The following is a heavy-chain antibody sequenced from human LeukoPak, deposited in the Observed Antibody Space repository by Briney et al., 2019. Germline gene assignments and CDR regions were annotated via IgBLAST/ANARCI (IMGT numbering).Heavy chain of an antibody. V-gene: IGHV3-23*01. Sequence: PGGSLRLSCAASGFTFSSYAMSWVCQAPGKGLEWVSAISGSGGSAYYADSVKGRFTISRDNSKNTLYLQMNSLRAEDTAVYYCAKEDRIAVAGRFGGYWGQGTLVTVSS. D-gene: IGHD6-19*01. CDR1: GFTFSSYA. CDR3: AKEDRIAVAGRFGGY. J-gene: IGHJ4*02. CDR2: ISGSGGSA.